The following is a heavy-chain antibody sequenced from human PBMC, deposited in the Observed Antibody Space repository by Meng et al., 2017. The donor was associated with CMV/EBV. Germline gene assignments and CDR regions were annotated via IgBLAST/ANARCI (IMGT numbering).Heavy chain of an antibody. V-gene: IGHV3-30-3*01. CDR3: ARVAGYYIFFDY. CDR1: GFTFSSYA. CDR2: ISYDGSNK. Sequence: GGSLRLSCAASGFTFSSYAMHWVRQAPGKGLEWVAVISYDGSNKYYADSVKGRFTISRDNSKNTLYLQMNSLRAEDTAVYYCARVAGYYIFFDYWGQGTLVTVSS. D-gene: IGHD3-3*01. J-gene: IGHJ4*02.